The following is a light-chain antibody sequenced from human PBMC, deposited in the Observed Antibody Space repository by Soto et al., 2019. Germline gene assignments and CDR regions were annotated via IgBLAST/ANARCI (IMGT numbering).Light chain of an antibody. V-gene: IGLV2-8*01. Sequence: QSVLTQPPSASGSPGQSVTISCTGTSGDIGAYNSVSWYQQHPAKAPKLIISDVTQRPSGVPDRFSGSRSGSTASLTVSGLQADDEADYYCCSYAGSNNFVFGTGTKLTVL. J-gene: IGLJ1*01. CDR3: CSYAGSNNFV. CDR2: DVT. CDR1: SGDIGAYNS.